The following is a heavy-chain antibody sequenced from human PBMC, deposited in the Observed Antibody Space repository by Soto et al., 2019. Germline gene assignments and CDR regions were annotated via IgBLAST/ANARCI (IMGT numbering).Heavy chain of an antibody. Sequence: QVQLVQSEAEVKKPGSSVKVSCKASGGTFSSYAISWVRQAPGQGLEWMGGYIPIFGTANYAQKFQGRVTITADESTSTAYMELSSLRSEDTAVYSWARDRVGYYYGSGMHHFDYWGQGTLVTVSS. V-gene: IGHV1-69*01. D-gene: IGHD3-10*01. J-gene: IGHJ4*02. CDR2: YIPIFGTA. CDR3: ARDRVGYYYGSGMHHFDY. CDR1: GGTFSSYA.